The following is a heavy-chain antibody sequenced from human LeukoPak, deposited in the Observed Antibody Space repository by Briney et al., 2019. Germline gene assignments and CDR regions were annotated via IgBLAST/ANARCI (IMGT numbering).Heavy chain of an antibody. J-gene: IGHJ4*02. D-gene: IGHD3-9*01. CDR3: ARGGYDILTGYTTHFDY. Sequence: PSETLSLTCNVSGRSISNGGYYWSWIRQHPGKGLEWIGYIYYSGSTYYNPSLKSRVAISVDTSKNQFSLKLSSVTAADTAVYYCARGGYDILTGYTTHFDYWGQGTLVTVSS. CDR1: GRSISNGGYY. CDR2: IYYSGST. V-gene: IGHV4-31*03.